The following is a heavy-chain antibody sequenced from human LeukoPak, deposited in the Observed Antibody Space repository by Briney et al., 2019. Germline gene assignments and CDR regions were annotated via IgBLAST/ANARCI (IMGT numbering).Heavy chain of an antibody. D-gene: IGHD5-12*01. J-gene: IGHJ4*02. V-gene: IGHV3-74*01. CDR1: GFTFSSYA. Sequence: GGSLRLSCAASGFTFSSYAMSWVRQAPGKGLEWVSRIKSDGSNTAYADSVKGRFTISRDNAKNTLYLQANSLRAEDTAVYFCARTTYSGSKIEYWGQGALVTVSS. CDR3: ARTTYSGSKIEY. CDR2: IKSDGSNT.